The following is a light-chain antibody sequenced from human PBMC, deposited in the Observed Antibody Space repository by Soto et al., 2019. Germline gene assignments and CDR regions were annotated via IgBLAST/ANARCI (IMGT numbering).Light chain of an antibody. CDR2: GVS. Sequence: QSALTQPPSASGSPGQSVTISCTGTSSDVGGYNYVSWYQQHPGKAPKLMIYGVSKRPSGVPDRFSGSKSGNTASLTVSGLQAEDEADYYCSSYTSSSFYVFGTGTKLTVL. V-gene: IGLV2-8*01. CDR1: SSDVGGYNY. CDR3: SSYTSSSFYV. J-gene: IGLJ1*01.